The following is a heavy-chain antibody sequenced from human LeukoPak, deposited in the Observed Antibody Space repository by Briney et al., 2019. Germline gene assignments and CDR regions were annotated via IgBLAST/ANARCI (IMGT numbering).Heavy chain of an antibody. Sequence: SETLSLTCTVSGGSISSYYWSWIRQPAGKGLEWIGRIYTSGSTNYNPSLKSRVTISVDTSKNQFSLKLSSVTAADTAVYYCARGVSYRAPGYGDSRGGYWGQGTLVTVSS. D-gene: IGHD4-17*01. CDR2: IYTSGST. J-gene: IGHJ4*02. CDR1: GGSISSYY. V-gene: IGHV4-4*07. CDR3: ARGVSYRAPGYGDSRGGY.